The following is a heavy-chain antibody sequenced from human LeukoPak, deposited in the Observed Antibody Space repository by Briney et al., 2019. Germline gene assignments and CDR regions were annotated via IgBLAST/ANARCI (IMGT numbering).Heavy chain of an antibody. CDR2: INHSGST. Sequence: SETLSLTCAVHGGSFSGYYWSWIRQPPGKGLEWIGEINHSGSTNYNPSLKSRVTISVDTSKNQFSLKLSSVTAADTAVYYCARITLGVWGQGTLVTVSS. V-gene: IGHV4-34*01. J-gene: IGHJ4*02. CDR1: GGSFSGYY. CDR3: ARITLGV. D-gene: IGHD3-16*01.